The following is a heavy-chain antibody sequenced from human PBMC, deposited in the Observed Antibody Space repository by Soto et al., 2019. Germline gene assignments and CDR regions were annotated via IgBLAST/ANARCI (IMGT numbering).Heavy chain of an antibody. V-gene: IGHV3-72*01. CDR3: SRDLGS. J-gene: IGHJ5*02. CDR1: GFTFSDHH. CDR2: TRNKANSYTT. Sequence: EVHLVESGGGLVQPGGSLRLSCAASGFTFSDHHMDWVRQAPGKGLEWLGRTRNKANSYTTEYAASVKGRFTISRDDSKNSLYLQMNSLKTEDTAVYYCSRDLGSWGQGTLVTVSS.